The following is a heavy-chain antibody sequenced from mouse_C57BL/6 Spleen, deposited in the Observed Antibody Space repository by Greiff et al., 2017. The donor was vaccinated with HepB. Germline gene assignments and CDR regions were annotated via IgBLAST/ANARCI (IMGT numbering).Heavy chain of an antibody. D-gene: IGHD2-4*01. CDR1: GYTFTDYY. CDR2: INPYNGGT. CDR3: ARGASDDYDNFDY. Sequence: EVQLVESGPVLVKPGASVKMSCKASGYTFTDYYMNWVKQSHGKSLEWIGVINPYNGGTSYNQKFKGKATLTVDKSSSTAYMELNSLTSEDSAVYYGARGASDDYDNFDYWGQGTTLTVSS. J-gene: IGHJ2*01. V-gene: IGHV1-19*01.